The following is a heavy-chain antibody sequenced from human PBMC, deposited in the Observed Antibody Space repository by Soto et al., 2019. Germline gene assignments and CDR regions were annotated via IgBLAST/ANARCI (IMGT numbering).Heavy chain of an antibody. CDR2: ISYDRSNK. D-gene: IGHD4-17*01. CDR3: ARDEEDPTTVVTPPDY. Sequence: QVQLVESGGGVVQPGRSLRLSCAASGFTFSSYAMHWVRQAPGKGLEWVAVISYDRSNKYYADSVKGRFTISRDNSKNTLYLQKNSLRAEDTAVYYCARDEEDPTTVVTPPDYWGQGTLVTVSS. CDR1: GFTFSSYA. V-gene: IGHV3-30-3*01. J-gene: IGHJ4*02.